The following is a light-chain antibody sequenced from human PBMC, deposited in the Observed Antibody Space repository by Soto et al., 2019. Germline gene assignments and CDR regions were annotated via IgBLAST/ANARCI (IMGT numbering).Light chain of an antibody. CDR3: AAWDDSLSVVV. CDR1: SSNIGSNH. Sequence: QSVLTQPPSASGTPGQRVTISCSGSSSNIGSNHVYWYQQFPGTAPTLFIYSNSQRPSGVPDRISGSKSGTSASLAISGLRSEDEADYYCAAWDDSLSVVVFGGGTKLTVL. V-gene: IGLV1-47*02. J-gene: IGLJ2*01. CDR2: SNS.